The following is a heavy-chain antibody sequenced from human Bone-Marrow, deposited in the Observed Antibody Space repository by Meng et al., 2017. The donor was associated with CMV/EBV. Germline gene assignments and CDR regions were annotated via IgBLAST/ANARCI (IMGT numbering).Heavy chain of an antibody. Sequence: SQTLSLTCAISGDSVSSNSAAWNCIRQSPSRRLEWLGRTYYRSKWSCDYAVSVKSRITINPDTSKNQFSLQLSSVTPEDPAMYYWARDLTITVFGVLLASFDRWGQGTLVTVSS. CDR1: GDSVSSNSAA. CDR2: TYYRSKWSC. V-gene: IGHV6-1*01. D-gene: IGHD3-3*01. CDR3: ARDLTITVFGVLLASFDR. J-gene: IGHJ4*02.